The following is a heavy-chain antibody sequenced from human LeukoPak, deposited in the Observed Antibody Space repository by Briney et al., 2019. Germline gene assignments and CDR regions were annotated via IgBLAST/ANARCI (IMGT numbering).Heavy chain of an antibody. CDR3: AKLNSGSYHYTNFDS. V-gene: IGHV3-23*01. CDR2: ISGSGGST. D-gene: IGHD1-26*01. J-gene: IGHJ4*02. Sequence: GGSLRLSCAASGFTFSSYAMSWVRQAPGKGLEWVSAISGSGGSTYYADSVKGRFTISRDNSRNTLYLQMNSLRAGDTAVFYCAKLNSGSYHYTNFDSWGQGTLVTVSS. CDR1: GFTFSSYA.